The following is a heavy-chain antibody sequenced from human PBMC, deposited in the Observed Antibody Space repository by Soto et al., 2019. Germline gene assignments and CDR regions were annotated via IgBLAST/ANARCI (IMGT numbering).Heavy chain of an antibody. J-gene: IGHJ6*03. CDR1: GFTFSSFW. V-gene: IGHV3-74*01. CDR3: ARGVRGYWYMDV. Sequence: EVQLVESGGGLVQPGGSLRLSCAASGFTFSSFWMHWVRQAPGKGLVWVSRLNGDGSTTNYADSVKGRFTISRDNAKNTVYLEMNSLRVDDAAVYFCARGVRGYWYMDVWGKGTMVTVSS. CDR2: LNGDGSTT. D-gene: IGHD3-10*01.